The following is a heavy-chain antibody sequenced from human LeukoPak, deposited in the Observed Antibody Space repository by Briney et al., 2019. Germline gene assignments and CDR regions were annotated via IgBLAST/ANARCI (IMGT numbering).Heavy chain of an antibody. CDR3: ARELTFDY. CDR2: ISSSDSYI. CDR1: GFTFSSYS. Sequence: PGGSLRLSCAAPGFTFSSYSMNWVRQAPGKGLEWVSYISSSDSYIYYADSVKGRFTISRDNAKNSLYLKMNSLRAEDTAVYYCARELTFDYWGQGTLVTVSS. J-gene: IGHJ4*02. V-gene: IGHV3-21*01. D-gene: IGHD2/OR15-2a*01.